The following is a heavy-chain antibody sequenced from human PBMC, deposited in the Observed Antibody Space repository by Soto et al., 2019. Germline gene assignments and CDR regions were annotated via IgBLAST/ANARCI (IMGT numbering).Heavy chain of an antibody. Sequence: GGSLRLSCAASGFTFSDYYMSWIRQAPGKGLEWVSYISSSSSYTNYADSVKGRFTISRDNAKNSLYLQMNSLRAEDTAVYYCARADTIVGATTSYWGQGTLVTVSS. CDR2: ISSSSSYT. D-gene: IGHD1-26*01. V-gene: IGHV3-11*06. CDR1: GFTFSDYY. J-gene: IGHJ4*02. CDR3: ARADTIVGATTSY.